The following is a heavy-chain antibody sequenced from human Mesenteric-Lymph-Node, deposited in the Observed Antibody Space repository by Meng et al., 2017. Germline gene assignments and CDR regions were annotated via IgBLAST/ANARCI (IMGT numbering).Heavy chain of an antibody. CDR2: INHSGST. D-gene: IGHD2/OR15-2a*01. J-gene: IGHJ4*02. CDR1: GGSFSGYY. CDR3: ARGFLSFVRVFDY. Sequence: QVQPKQWGAGLLKPSEPRSLTCAVYGGSFSGYYWSWIRQPPGKGLEWIGEINHSGSTNYNPSLKSRVTISVDTSKNQFSLKLSSVTAADTAVYYCARGFLSFVRVFDYWGQGTLVTVSS. V-gene: IGHV4-34*01.